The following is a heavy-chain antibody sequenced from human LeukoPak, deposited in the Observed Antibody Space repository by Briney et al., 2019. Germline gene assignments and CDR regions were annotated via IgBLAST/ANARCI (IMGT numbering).Heavy chain of an antibody. CDR2: IYHSGST. V-gene: IGHV4-30-2*03. Sequence: SETLSLTCTVSGGSLSRGSYYWTWIRHPPGKGLEWIGYIYHSGSTSYNPSLKSRVTISVDTSKNQFSLKLSSVTAADTAVYYCARHPRQAVGQLLYWFDPWGQGTLVTVSS. D-gene: IGHD2-2*01. CDR3: ARHPRQAVGQLLYWFDP. J-gene: IGHJ5*02. CDR1: GGSLSRGSYY.